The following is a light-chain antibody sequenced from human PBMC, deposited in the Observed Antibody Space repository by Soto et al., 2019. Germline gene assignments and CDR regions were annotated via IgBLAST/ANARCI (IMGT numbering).Light chain of an antibody. CDR3: QHYNSYSEA. J-gene: IGKJ1*01. V-gene: IGKV1-5*03. CDR2: KAS. CDR1: QTISSW. Sequence: DIQMTQSPSTLSGSVGDRATISCRASQTISSWLVWYQQKPAKAAQLLLYKASTLKSGVPSRFSGSGSGTEFTLTISSLQPDDFATYYCQHYNSYSEAFGQGTKVELK.